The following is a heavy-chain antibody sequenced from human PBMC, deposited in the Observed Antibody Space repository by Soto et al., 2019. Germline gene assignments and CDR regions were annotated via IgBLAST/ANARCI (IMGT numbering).Heavy chain of an antibody. Sequence: EVHLVESGGGLVKPGGSLRLSCAVSGFTFSSCTMNWVRQAPGKGLEWVSSISPSTSHIYYADSVKGRFTISRDNAKXSXXXXMNSLRAEDTAVYYCSGCSGGACHQNYGMDVWGQGTTVTVSS. CDR1: GFTFSSCT. V-gene: IGHV3-21*01. CDR3: SGCSGGACHQNYGMDV. J-gene: IGHJ6*02. D-gene: IGHD2-15*01. CDR2: ISPSTSHI.